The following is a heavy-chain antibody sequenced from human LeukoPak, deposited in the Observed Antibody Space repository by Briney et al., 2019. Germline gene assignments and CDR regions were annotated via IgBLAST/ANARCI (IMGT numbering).Heavy chain of an antibody. D-gene: IGHD3-3*01. CDR3: ARDREGHLYDFWSGSNFDY. CDR1: GFTFSSHW. V-gene: IGHV3-7*01. Sequence: PGGSLRLSCAASGFTFSSHWMSWVRQAPGKGLEWVVNIKQDGSEIYYADSVKGRFTISRDNAKKSLYLQMNSLRAEDTAVYCCARDREGHLYDFWSGSNFDYWGQGTLVTVSS. CDR2: IKQDGSEI. J-gene: IGHJ4*02.